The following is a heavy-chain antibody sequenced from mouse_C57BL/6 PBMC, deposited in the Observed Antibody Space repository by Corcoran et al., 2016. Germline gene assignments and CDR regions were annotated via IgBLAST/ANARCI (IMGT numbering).Heavy chain of an antibody. CDR3: AKSLPLFAY. J-gene: IGHJ3*01. CDR1: GYTFTTYG. Sequence: QIQLVQSGPELKKPGETVKISCKASGYTFTTYGMSWVKQAPGKGLKWMGWINTYSGVPTYADDFKGRFAFSLETSASTAYLQINNLKNEDTATYFCAKSLPLFAYWGQGTLVTVSA. CDR2: INTYSGVP. V-gene: IGHV9-3*01.